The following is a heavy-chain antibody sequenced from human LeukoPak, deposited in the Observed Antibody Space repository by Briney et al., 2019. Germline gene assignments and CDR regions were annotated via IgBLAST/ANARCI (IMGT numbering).Heavy chain of an antibody. CDR2: INPNSGGT. V-gene: IGHV1-2*02. CDR1: GYTFTIYY. CDR3: ARDTTGCYDY. D-gene: IGHD2-15*01. Sequence: GASVTVSCKASGYTFTIYYMHWVRQAPGQGLEWMGWINPNSGGTNYAQKFQGRVTMTRDTSISTAYMELSRLRSDDTAVYFCARDTTGCYDYWGQGTLVTVSS. J-gene: IGHJ4*02.